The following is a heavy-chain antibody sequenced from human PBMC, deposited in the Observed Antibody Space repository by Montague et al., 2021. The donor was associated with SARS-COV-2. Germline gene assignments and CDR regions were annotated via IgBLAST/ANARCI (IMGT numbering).Heavy chain of an antibody. D-gene: IGHD3-9*01. V-gene: IGHV4-59*01. Sequence: SETLSLTCAVSGGSISNYYWSWIRQPPGKGLEWIGYIYYSGGTNYNPSLKSRVTLSLDMAKNHFSLRLSSVTAADTAVYYCARRTDILTGYYDYWGQGTLVTVSS. CDR3: ARRTDILTGYYDY. J-gene: IGHJ4*02. CDR2: IYYSGGT. CDR1: GGSISNYY.